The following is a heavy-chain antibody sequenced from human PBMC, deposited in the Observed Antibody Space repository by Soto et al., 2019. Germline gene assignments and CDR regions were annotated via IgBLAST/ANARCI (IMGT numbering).Heavy chain of an antibody. CDR2: ISSAGSKK. CDR3: ATAPCHDYGDFRFTFDS. Sequence: QVHLVESGGGVVQPGRSLRLSCAASGFSFSGFAMHWVRQAPGKGLEWVALISSAGSKKSYADSVKGRFTISRDNSKNTEKPQMPSLRPENTAVYYCATAPCHDYGDFRFTFDSRGQGILVTVSS. J-gene: IGHJ4*02. CDR1: GFSFSGFA. V-gene: IGHV3-30-3*01. D-gene: IGHD4-17*01.